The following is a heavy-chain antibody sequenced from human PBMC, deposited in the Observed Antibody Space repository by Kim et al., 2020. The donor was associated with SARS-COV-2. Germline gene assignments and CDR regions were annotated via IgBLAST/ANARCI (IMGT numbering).Heavy chain of an antibody. CDR1: GFTFTSSA. CDR3: AAVRTDYYNSYYYYYAMDV. CDR2: IVVGSGNT. V-gene: IGHV1-58*01. Sequence: SVKVFCKASGFTFTSSAVQWVRQARGQRLEWIGWIVVGSGNTNYAQKFQERVTIARDMSTSTAYMELSSLRSEDAAVYYCAAVRTDYYNSYYYYYAMDVWGQGTTVTVSS. J-gene: IGHJ6*02. D-gene: IGHD3-9*01.